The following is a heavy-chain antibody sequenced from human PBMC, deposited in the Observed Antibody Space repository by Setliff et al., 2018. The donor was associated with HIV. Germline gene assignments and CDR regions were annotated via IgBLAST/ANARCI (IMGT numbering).Heavy chain of an antibody. Sequence: PGGSLRLSCVASGFYNAWMTWVRQAPGKGLEWLGRIRSNVDGGITEYAASVRGRFTVSRDDSRKTVYLQMNSLKTEDTAVYRCTFDSTGFHAFDVWGQGTMVTVSS. CDR1: GFYNAW. CDR2: IRSNVDGGIT. D-gene: IGHD3-22*01. J-gene: IGHJ3*01. V-gene: IGHV3-15*01. CDR3: TFDSTGFHAFDV.